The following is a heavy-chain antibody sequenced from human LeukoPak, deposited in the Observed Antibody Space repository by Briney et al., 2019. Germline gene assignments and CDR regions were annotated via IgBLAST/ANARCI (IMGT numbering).Heavy chain of an antibody. D-gene: IGHD3-22*01. CDR2: INAGNGNT. CDR1: GGTFSSYA. Sequence: ASVKVSCKASGGTFSSYAISWVRQAPGQGLEWMGWINAGNGNTKYSQKFQGRVTITRDTSASTAYMELSSLRSEDTAVYYCARAYDSSGYYYDGAGAFSIWGQGTMVTVSS. J-gene: IGHJ3*02. V-gene: IGHV1-3*01. CDR3: ARAYDSSGYYYDGAGAFSI.